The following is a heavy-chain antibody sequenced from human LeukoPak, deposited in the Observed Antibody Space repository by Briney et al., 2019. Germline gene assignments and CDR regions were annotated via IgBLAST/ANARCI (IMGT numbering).Heavy chain of an antibody. Sequence: SETLSLTCTVSGGSISSGGYCWTWIRQHPGESLEWIGYIYYSGSTYYNPSLKSRITISVDTSKNQFSLKLSSVTAADTAVYYCARSPQGLLRWDYWGQGTLVTVSS. D-gene: IGHD1-26*01. V-gene: IGHV4-31*03. CDR3: ARSPQGLLRWDY. CDR1: GGSISSGGYC. J-gene: IGHJ4*02. CDR2: IYYSGST.